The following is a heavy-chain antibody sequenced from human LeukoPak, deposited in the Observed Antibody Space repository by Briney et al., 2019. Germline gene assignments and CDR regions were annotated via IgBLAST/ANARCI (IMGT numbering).Heavy chain of an antibody. CDR2: IDEFGSVT. V-gene: IGHV3-74*01. CDR3: VRDMFGGRDY. D-gene: IGHD3-10*02. CDR1: GFTFSSYW. J-gene: IGHJ4*02. Sequence: GGSLRLSCAASGFTFSSYWMHWVRQVPGKGLAWVSRIDEFGSVTNSADSVQGRFSISRDNAKNALYLQMNSLRAEDTAVHYCVRDMFGGRDYWGQGTLVTVSS.